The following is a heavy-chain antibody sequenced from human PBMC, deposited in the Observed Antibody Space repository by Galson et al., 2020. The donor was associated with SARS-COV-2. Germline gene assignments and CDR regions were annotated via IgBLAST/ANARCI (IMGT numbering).Heavy chain of an antibody. CDR1: GGSFSGYY. D-gene: IGHD3-3*01. J-gene: IGHJ4*02. CDR2: INHSGST. CDR3: ARGRDYYDFWSGYYTGINY. Sequence: SETLSLTCAVYGGSFSGYYWSWIRQPPGKGLEWIGAINHSGSTNYNPSLKSRVTLSVDTSKNQFSLKLSSVTAADTAVYYCARGRDYYDFWSGYYTGINYWGQGTLVTVSS. V-gene: IGHV4-34*01.